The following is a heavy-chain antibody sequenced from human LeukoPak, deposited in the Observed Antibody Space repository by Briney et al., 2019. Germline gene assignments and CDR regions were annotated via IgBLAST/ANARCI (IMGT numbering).Heavy chain of an antibody. V-gene: IGHV1-18*01. Sequence: GASVKVSCKASGYTFTSYGISWVRQAPGQGLEWMGWISAYNGNTNYAQKLRGRVTMTTDTSTSTAYMELRSLRSDDTAVYYCARDRVVAAAGTFDYWGQGTLVTVSS. CDR3: ARDRVVAAAGTFDY. J-gene: IGHJ4*02. D-gene: IGHD6-13*01. CDR2: ISAYNGNT. CDR1: GYTFTSYG.